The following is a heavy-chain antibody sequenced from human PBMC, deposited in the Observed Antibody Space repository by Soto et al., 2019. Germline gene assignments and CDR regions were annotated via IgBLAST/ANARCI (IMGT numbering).Heavy chain of an antibody. Sequence: QVQLQKSGPGLVKPSQTLSLTCTVSGGSISSGGYYWSWIRQHPEKGLEWIGYIYYSGSTYYNPSPKSRVTISVDTSKNQFSLKLSSVTAADTAVYYCARSGYSYGPNPLLYWGQGTLVTVSP. V-gene: IGHV4-31*03. CDR3: ARSGYSYGPNPLLY. J-gene: IGHJ4*02. CDR2: IYYSGST. D-gene: IGHD5-18*01. CDR1: GGSISSGGYY.